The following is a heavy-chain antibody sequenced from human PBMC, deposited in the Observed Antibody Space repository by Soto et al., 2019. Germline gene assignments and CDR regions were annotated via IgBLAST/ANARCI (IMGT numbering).Heavy chain of an antibody. CDR2: MNPNSGNT. Sequence: QVQLVQSGAEVKKPGASVKVSCKASGYTFTSYDINWVRQATGQGLEWMGWMNPNSGNTGYAQKFQGRVTMTRNTSISTDYMELSRLRSEDTAVYYCARVVTMVRGDSGYWGQGTLVTVSS. D-gene: IGHD3-10*01. CDR3: ARVVTMVRGDSGY. J-gene: IGHJ4*02. V-gene: IGHV1-8*01. CDR1: GYTFTSYD.